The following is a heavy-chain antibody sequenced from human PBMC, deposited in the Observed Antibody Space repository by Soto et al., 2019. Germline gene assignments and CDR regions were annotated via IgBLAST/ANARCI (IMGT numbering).Heavy chain of an antibody. CDR3: ARVGSRYGYETFDI. D-gene: IGHD5-18*01. V-gene: IGHV1-18*01. CDR1: GYTFSNYG. J-gene: IGHJ3*02. Sequence: QVQLVQSGAEVKKPGASVKVSCKASGYTFSNYGISWVRQAPGQGLEWMGWISAYSNIDYAQRLQGRVTMTMDTSTNTAYMELRSLTSDDTAMYYCARVGSRYGYETFDIWGQGTMVTVS. CDR2: ISAYSNI.